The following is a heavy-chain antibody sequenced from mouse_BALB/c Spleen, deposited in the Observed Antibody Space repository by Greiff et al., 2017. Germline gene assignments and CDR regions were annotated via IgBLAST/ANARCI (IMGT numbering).Heavy chain of an antibody. CDR2: IYPGNSDT. D-gene: IGHD2-10*02. V-gene: IGHV1-5*01. CDR1: GYTFTSYW. J-gene: IGHJ1*01. CDR3: ARGYGNYWYFDV. Sequence: VQLQQPGAELVRPGASVKLSCKASGYTFTSYWMHWVKQRPGQGLEWIGAIYPGNSDTSYNQKFKGKAKLTAVTSASTAYMELSSLTNEDSAVYYCARGYGNYWYFDVWGAGTTVTVSS.